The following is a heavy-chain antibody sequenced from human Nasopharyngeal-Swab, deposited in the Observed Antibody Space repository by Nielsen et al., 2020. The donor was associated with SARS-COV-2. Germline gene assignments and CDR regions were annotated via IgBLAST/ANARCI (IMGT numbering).Heavy chain of an antibody. CDR3: AREGGLGDPDAFDI. D-gene: IGHD3-16*01. CDR2: IYYSGST. Sequence: RQAPGKGLEWIGSIYYSGSTYYNPSLKSRVTISVDTSKNQFSLQLNSVTPEDTAVYYCAREGGLGDPDAFDIWGQGTMVTVSS. V-gene: IGHV4-39*02. J-gene: IGHJ3*02.